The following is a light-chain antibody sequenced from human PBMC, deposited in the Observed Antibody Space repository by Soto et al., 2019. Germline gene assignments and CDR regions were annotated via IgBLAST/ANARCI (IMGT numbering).Light chain of an antibody. CDR3: SSYSFTTSLYV. Sequence: QSALTQPASXXXXXGQSITISCTGTSFKNVSWYQQHPGQAPKLLIYDVSYRPSGISHRFSGSESAYTASLTISGLQAEDEADYYCSSYSFTTSLYVFGTGTKLTVL. CDR1: SFKN. V-gene: IGLV2-14*03. J-gene: IGLJ1*01. CDR2: DVS.